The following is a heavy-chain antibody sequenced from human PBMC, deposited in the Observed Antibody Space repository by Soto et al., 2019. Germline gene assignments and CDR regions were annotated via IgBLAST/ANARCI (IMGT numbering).Heavy chain of an antibody. D-gene: IGHD3-22*01. CDR2: IRGSGGST. CDR1: GFTFSSYA. Sequence: EVQLLESGGGLVQPGGSLRLSCAASGFTFSSYAMSWVRQAPGKGLEWVSAIRGSGGSTYYADSVKGRFTISRDNSKNTLYLQMDSVRAEDTAVYDCAKASPAGDYDPFDYWGQGTLVTVSS. V-gene: IGHV3-23*01. J-gene: IGHJ4*02. CDR3: AKASPAGDYDPFDY.